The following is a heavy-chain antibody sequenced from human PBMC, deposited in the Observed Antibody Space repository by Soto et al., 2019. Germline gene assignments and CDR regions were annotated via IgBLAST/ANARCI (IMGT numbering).Heavy chain of an antibody. V-gene: IGHV1-8*01. D-gene: IGHD2-21*02. CDR2: MNLNSGNT. CDR1: GYTFTSYD. Sequence: QVQLVQSGAEVKKPGASVKISCKASGYTFTSYDINWVRQATGQGLEWMGWMNLNSGNTGYAQKFRGRVTMTRNTAISTAYMELSRLSSDDTAVYYCARGPTVGDIWGQGTMVTVSS. CDR3: ARGPTVGDI. J-gene: IGHJ3*02.